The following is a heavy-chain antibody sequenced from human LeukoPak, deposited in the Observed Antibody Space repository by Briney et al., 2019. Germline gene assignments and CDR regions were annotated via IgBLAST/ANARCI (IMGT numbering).Heavy chain of an antibody. CDR1: GYTFTGDY. J-gene: IGHJ6*02. V-gene: IGHV1-2*02. D-gene: IGHD2-15*01. CDR3: ARSGRDCSGVSCYSYYGMDV. CDR2: INPNSGGT. Sequence: ASVKVSCKASGYTFTGDYMHWVRQAPGQGLEWMGWINPNSGGTNYAQKFQGRVTMTRDTSISTAYMELSRLRSDDTAVYYCARSGRDCSGVSCYSYYGMDVWGQGTTVTVSS.